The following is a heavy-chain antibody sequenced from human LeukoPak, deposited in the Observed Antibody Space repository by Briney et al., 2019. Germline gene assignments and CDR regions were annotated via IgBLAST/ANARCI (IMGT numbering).Heavy chain of an antibody. CDR2: ISTYNGDT. CDR1: GYAFKKYA. D-gene: IGHD6-19*01. V-gene: IGHV1-18*01. CDR3: TRDPSNSSGWYIYFDY. Sequence: ASVKVSCKASGYAFKKYAISWVRQAPGQGLEWLGWISTYNGDTNYAQNFKGRVTMTTDASTSTAYMELRSLRSDDTAVYYCTRDPSNSSGWYIYFDYWGQGALVTVSS. J-gene: IGHJ4*02.